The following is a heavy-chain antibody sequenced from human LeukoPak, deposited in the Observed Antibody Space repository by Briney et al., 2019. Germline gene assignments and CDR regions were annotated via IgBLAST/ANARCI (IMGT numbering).Heavy chain of an antibody. CDR1: GSTFNDYY. J-gene: IGHJ4*02. V-gene: IGHV1-2*02. CDR3: ARAMNSWFLLDLDY. Sequence: ASVKVSCKTSGSTFNDYYIHWVRQAPGQGLEWMGWLNPYSGGTNYAQKFQGRVTMTRDTSFSTAYMALSSLRSDDTAMYYCARAMNSWFLLDLDYWGQGNLVTVSS. D-gene: IGHD3-22*01. CDR2: LNPYSGGT.